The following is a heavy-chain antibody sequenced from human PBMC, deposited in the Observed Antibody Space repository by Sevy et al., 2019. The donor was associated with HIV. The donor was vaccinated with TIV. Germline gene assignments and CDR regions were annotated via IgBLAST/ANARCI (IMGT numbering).Heavy chain of an antibody. CDR1: GFTFDDYA. D-gene: IGHD6-13*01. Sequence: GGSLRLSCAASGFTFDDYAMHWVRQAPGKGLEWVSGISWNSGSIGYADSVKGRFTISRDNAKNSLYLQMNSLRAEDTALSYCAKDISAAAGPSDYWGQGTLVTVSS. CDR2: ISWNSGSI. J-gene: IGHJ4*02. V-gene: IGHV3-9*01. CDR3: AKDISAAAGPSDY.